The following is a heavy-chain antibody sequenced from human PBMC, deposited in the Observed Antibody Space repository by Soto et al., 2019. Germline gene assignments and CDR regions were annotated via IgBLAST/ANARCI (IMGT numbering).Heavy chain of an antibody. J-gene: IGHJ4*02. CDR1: GASISSYY. Sequence: SETLSLTCTVSGASISSYYWSWIRQPPGKGLEWIGYIYYSGSTNYNPSLKSRVTISVDTSKHQFSLKLSSLTAADTAVYYCVRSNYFDYWGQETLVTVS. CDR2: IYYSGST. V-gene: IGHV4-59*01. CDR3: VRSNYFDY.